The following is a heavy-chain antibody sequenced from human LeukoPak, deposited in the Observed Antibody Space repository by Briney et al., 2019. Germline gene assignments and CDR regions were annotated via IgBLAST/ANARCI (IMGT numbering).Heavy chain of an antibody. CDR1: GGSISSSSYY. CDR3: AGRLLLMVYADHYYYYGMDV. J-gene: IGHJ6*02. D-gene: IGHD2-8*01. Sequence: PSETLSLTCTVSGGSISSSSYYWGWIRQPPGKGLEWIGSIYYSGSTYYNPSLKSRVTISVDTSKNQFSLKLSSVTAADTAVYYCAGRLLLMVYADHYYYYGMDVWGQGTAVTVSS. CDR2: IYYSGST. V-gene: IGHV4-39*01.